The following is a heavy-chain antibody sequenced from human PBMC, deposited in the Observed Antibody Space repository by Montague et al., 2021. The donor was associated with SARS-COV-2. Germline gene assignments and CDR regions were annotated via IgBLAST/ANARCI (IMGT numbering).Heavy chain of an antibody. CDR2: IHHGGST. CDR1: GGSFSTYS. D-gene: IGHD3-10*01. Sequence: SETLSLTCAVHGGSFSTYSWNWVRQPAGKGLEWIGEIHHGGSTNYNPSLKSRVTISADTSKSQFSLKLTSVAAADTAVYYCARLGDGVVPSPILGVGPYYSYYYLDVWGQGTTVTVSS. V-gene: IGHV4-34*01. J-gene: IGHJ6*03. CDR3: ARLGDGVVPSPILGVGPYYSYYYLDV.